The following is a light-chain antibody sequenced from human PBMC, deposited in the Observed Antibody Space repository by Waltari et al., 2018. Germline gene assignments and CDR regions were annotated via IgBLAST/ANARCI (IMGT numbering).Light chain of an antibody. CDR2: DAS. CDR3: QKYGTRPAT. CDR1: QSVGRT. Sequence: ATLSCRASQSVGRTLAWYQQRPGQAPRLLIYDASSRATCIPDRFSGSGSGTDFSLTISRLEPEDFAVYYCQKYGTRPATFGQGTKVEVK. V-gene: IGKV3-20*01. J-gene: IGKJ1*01.